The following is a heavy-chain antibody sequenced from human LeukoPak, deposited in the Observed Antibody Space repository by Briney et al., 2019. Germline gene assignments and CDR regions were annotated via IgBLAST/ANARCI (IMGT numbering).Heavy chain of an antibody. J-gene: IGHJ4*02. V-gene: IGHV4-39*01. CDR1: GVSISSTSYY. CDR2: IYYSGST. D-gene: IGHD3-16*01. CDR3: ARGNYDYVWGGIDY. Sequence: PSETLSLTCTVSGVSISSTSYYWGWIRQPPGKGLEWIASIYYSGSTYYNPSLKSRVTISVDTSKNQFSLKLSSVTAADTAVYYCARGNYDYVWGGIDYWGQGTLVTVSS.